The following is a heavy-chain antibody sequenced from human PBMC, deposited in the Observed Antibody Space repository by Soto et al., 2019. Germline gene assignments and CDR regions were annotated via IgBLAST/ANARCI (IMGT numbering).Heavy chain of an antibody. CDR2: ISSTSTYI. CDR3: ARDNTATVTTVDY. D-gene: IGHD4-17*01. CDR1: GFTFSIYA. J-gene: IGHJ4*02. Sequence: EVQLVESGGGLVKPGGSLRLSCAASGFTFSIYAMNWVRQAPGKGLEWVSAISSTSTYIYYADSVKGRFTISRDNAKNPLYLQMNSLRAEDTAVYYCARDNTATVTTVDYWGQGTLVTGSS. V-gene: IGHV3-21*01.